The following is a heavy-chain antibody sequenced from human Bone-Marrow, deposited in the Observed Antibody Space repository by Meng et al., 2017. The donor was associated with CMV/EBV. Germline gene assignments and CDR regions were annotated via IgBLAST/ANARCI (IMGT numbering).Heavy chain of an antibody. J-gene: IGHJ4*02. CDR3: ARDGYTTGWYYINY. CDR1: GFTFSDSY. V-gene: IGHV3-11*06. D-gene: IGHD6-19*01. Sequence: ASGFTFSDSYMTWIRQRPGKGLEWIAYISSRGSRTNYADSVKGRFTISRDNAKDSLYLQMNSLRAEDTAVYFCARDGYTTGWYYINYWGQGTLVTVSS. CDR2: ISSRGSRT.